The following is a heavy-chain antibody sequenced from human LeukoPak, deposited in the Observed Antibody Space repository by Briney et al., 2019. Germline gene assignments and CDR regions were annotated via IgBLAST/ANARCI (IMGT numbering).Heavy chain of an antibody. CDR3: ARGKKDYVWGTYRYRAFDI. V-gene: IGHV4-39*07. J-gene: IGHJ3*02. CDR2: IYYSGST. CDR1: GGSISSSSYY. Sequence: SETLSLTCTVSGGSISSSSYYWGWIRQPPGKGLEGIRSIYYSGSTYYNPSLKSRVTISVDTSKNQFSLKLSSVTAADTAVYSCARGKKDYVWGTYRYRAFDIWGQGTMVTVSS. D-gene: IGHD3-16*02.